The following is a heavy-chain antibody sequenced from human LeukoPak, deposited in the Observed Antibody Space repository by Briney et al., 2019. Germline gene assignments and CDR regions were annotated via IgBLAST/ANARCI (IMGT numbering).Heavy chain of an antibody. Sequence: GGSLRLSCAASGFTFSSYAMHWVRQAPGKGLEWVAVISYDGSNKYYADSVKGRFTISRDNSKNTLYLQMNSLRAEDTAVYYCARGDTIFGVVIDYWGQGTLVTVSS. D-gene: IGHD3-3*01. CDR2: ISYDGSNK. CDR3: ARGDTIFGVVIDY. V-gene: IGHV3-30-3*01. CDR1: GFTFSSYA. J-gene: IGHJ4*02.